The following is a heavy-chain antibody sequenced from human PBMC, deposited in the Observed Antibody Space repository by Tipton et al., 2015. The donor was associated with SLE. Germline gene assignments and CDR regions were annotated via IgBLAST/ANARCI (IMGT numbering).Heavy chain of an antibody. CDR2: IYYSGST. V-gene: IGHV4-31*03. CDR1: GYSISSGYY. D-gene: IGHD3-22*01. J-gene: IGHJ2*01. CDR3: ARDRYDSSGYYPSWYFDL. Sequence: TLSLTCTVSGYSISSGYYWGWIRQHPGKGLEWIGYIYYSGSTYYNPSLKSRVTISVDTSKNQFSLKLSSVTAADTAVYYCARDRYDSSGYYPSWYFDLWGRGTLVTVSS.